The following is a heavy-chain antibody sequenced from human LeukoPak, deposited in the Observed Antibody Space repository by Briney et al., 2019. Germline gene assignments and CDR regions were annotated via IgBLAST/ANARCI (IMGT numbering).Heavy chain of an antibody. V-gene: IGHV3-33*01. J-gene: IGHJ5*02. CDR3: ARDMSGYPNP. CDR2: IWYDGSNK. Sequence: PGGSLRLSCAASGFTFSSNGMHWVRQAPGKGLEWVAVIWYDGSNKYYADSVKGRFTTSRDNSKNTLYLQMNSLRAEDTAVYYCARDMSGYPNPWGQGTLVTVSS. D-gene: IGHD3-3*01. CDR1: GFTFSSNG.